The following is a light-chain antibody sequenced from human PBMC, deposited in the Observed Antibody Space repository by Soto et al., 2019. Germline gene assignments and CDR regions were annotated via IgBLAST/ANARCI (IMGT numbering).Light chain of an antibody. CDR1: QNVSTS. V-gene: IGKV3-11*01. Sequence: EIALTQSPATLSLSPGERATLSCRASQNVSTSLAWYQQKPGQAPRLLIYHASNRATGIPARFSGRGSGTDFTLTISSLDPADFAVYYCQQRSDWPPPTFGQGTKLDIK. CDR2: HAS. CDR3: QQRSDWPPPT. J-gene: IGKJ2*01.